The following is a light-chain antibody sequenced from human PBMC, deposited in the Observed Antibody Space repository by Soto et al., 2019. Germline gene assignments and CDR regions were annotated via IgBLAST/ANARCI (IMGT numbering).Light chain of an antibody. CDR3: QQYGSSPT. CDR2: GAS. J-gene: IGKJ4*01. V-gene: IGKV3-20*01. Sequence: EIVLTQSPGTLSLSPGERATLSCRASQSVSSSSLAWYQQKPGQAPRLLIYGASSRATGIPDRFTGGGAGTGFTLTISRLEPEDSAVYYCQQYGSSPTFGGGTKVDI. CDR1: QSVSSSS.